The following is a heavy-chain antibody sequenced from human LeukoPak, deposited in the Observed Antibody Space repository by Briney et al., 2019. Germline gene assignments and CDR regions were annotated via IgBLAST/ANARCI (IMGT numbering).Heavy chain of an antibody. V-gene: IGHV3-7*01. Sequence: GGSLRLSWAASGFTFRSFWMSWVRQAPGKGLEWLGHINQEGSRTDHADSVKGRFTISRDNARNLLYLHMSSLRAEDTAVYYCAKYLSRAFDSWGQGILVSVSS. D-gene: IGHD2/OR15-2a*01. J-gene: IGHJ4*02. CDR3: AKYLSRAFDS. CDR1: GFTFRSFW. CDR2: INQEGSRT.